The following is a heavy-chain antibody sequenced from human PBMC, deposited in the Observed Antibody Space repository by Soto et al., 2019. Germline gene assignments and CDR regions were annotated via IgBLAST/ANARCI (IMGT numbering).Heavy chain of an antibody. D-gene: IGHD3-10*01. V-gene: IGHV4-30-4*01. CDR3: ARAQYYYGSGSYSFDY. CDR1: GGSISSGDYY. Sequence: QVQLQESGPGLVKPSQTLSLTCTVSGGSISSGDYYWSWIRQPPGKGLERIGYIYYSGSTYYNPSLKSRVTISVDTSKNQFSLKLSSVTAADTAVYYCARAQYYYGSGSYSFDYWGQGTLVTVSS. CDR2: IYYSGST. J-gene: IGHJ4*02.